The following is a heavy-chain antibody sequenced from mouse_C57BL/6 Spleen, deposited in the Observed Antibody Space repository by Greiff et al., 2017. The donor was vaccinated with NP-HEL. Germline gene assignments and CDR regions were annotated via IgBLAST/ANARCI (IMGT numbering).Heavy chain of an antibody. CDR3: AGWSTGPLDY. Sequence: VQLQQSGAELARPGASVKLSCKASGYTFTSYGISWVKQRPGQGLEWIGEIYPRSGNTYYNEKFKGKATLTADKSSSTAYMELRSLTSEDSAVYFCAGWSTGPLDYWGQGTTLTVSS. CDR2: IYPRSGNT. J-gene: IGHJ2*01. V-gene: IGHV1-81*01. CDR1: GYTFTSYG. D-gene: IGHD4-1*02.